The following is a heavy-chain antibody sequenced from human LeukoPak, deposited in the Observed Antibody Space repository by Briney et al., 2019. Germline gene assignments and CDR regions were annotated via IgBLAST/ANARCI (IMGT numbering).Heavy chain of an antibody. CDR3: ARGAQDYYDSSGNEGFDY. J-gene: IGHJ4*02. V-gene: IGHV1-46*01. D-gene: IGHD3-22*01. CDR2: IIPSGGST. Sequence: ASVKVSCKASGYTFTSYYMHWVRQAPGQGLEWMGIIIPSGGSTSYAQKFQGRVTMTRDTTTSTVYMELSSLRSEDTAVYYCARGAQDYYDSSGNEGFDYWGQGTLVTVSS. CDR1: GYTFTSYY.